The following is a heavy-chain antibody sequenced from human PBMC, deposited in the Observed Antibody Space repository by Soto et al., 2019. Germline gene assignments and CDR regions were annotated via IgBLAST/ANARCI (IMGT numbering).Heavy chain of an antibody. CDR2: IYYSGST. J-gene: IGHJ4*02. Sequence: PSETLSLTCTVSGGSISSGGYYWSWIRQHPGKGLEWIGYIYYSGSTYYNPSLKSRVTISVDTSKNQFSLKLSSVTAADTAVYYCARDSHVNGDFDYWGQGTLVTVSS. V-gene: IGHV4-31*03. CDR3: ARDSHVNGDFDY. CDR1: GGSISSGGYY. D-gene: IGHD2-8*01.